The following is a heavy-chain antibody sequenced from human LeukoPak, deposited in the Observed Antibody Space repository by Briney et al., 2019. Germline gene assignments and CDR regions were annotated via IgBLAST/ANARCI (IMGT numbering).Heavy chain of an antibody. D-gene: IGHD4-23*01. CDR2: ISSSSSTI. CDR1: GFTFSSYS. Sequence: PGGSLRLSCAASGFTFSSYSMNWVRQAPGKGLEWVSYISSSSSTIYYADSVKGRFTISRDNAKNSLYLQMNSLRAEDTAVYYCARDDYGGNSDFDYWGQGTLVTVSS. J-gene: IGHJ4*02. V-gene: IGHV3-48*01. CDR3: ARDDYGGNSDFDY.